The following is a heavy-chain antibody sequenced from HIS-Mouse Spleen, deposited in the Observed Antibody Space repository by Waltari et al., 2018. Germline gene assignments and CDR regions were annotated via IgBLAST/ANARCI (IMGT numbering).Heavy chain of an antibody. Sequence: EVQLVESGVGLVQPGGSLRLSCAASGFTSSSYWMHWVRQAPGKGLVWVSRINSDASSTSYADSVKGRFTISRDNAKNTLYLQMNSLRAEDTAVYYCARDLELDAFDIWGQGTMVTVSS. D-gene: IGHD1-1*01. CDR2: INSDASST. J-gene: IGHJ3*02. CDR1: GFTSSSYW. CDR3: ARDLELDAFDI. V-gene: IGHV3-74*01.